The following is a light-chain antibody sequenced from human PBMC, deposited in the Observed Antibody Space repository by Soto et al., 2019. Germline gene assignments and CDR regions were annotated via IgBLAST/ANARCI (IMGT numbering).Light chain of an antibody. CDR2: EGT. CDR3: SSYAVSSARVV. CDR1: STDFENYNL. J-gene: IGLJ2*01. V-gene: IGLV2-23*01. Sequence: QSALTQPASVSGSPGQSITISCTRSSTDFENYNLVSWYQHCPDKAPKLIIYEGTKRPSEISDRFSGSESDTTASLIISGLQPEDEAEYYCSSYAVSSARVVFGGGTKLTVL.